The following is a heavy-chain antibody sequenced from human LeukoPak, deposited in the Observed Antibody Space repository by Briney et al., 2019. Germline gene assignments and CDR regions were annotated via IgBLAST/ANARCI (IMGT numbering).Heavy chain of an antibody. CDR2: ISVQNGNT. J-gene: IGHJ4*02. V-gene: IGHV1-18*01. CDR3: AREDFGLGSYFGTVDY. D-gene: IGHD3/OR15-3a*01. Sequence: GASVKVSCKASGYTFDEYGINWVRQAPGQGLEWMGWISVQNGNTKYAQNVQGRVTMTTDTSTETAYMELRTLRSDDTAVYYRAREDFGLGSYFGTVDYWGQGTLVTVSS. CDR1: GYTFDEYG.